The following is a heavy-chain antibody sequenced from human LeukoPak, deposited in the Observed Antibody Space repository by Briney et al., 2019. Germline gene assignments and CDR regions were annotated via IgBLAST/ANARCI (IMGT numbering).Heavy chain of an antibody. CDR3: ARNNKWDRNWFDP. D-gene: IGHD1-26*01. V-gene: IGHV4-39*07. CDR1: GGSISSSSYY. CDR2: IYYSGRT. J-gene: IGHJ5*02. Sequence: SEALSLTCTVSGGSISSSSYYWGWIRQPPGKGLEWIGSIYYSGRTYYNPPLKSRVTISVDTSKKQLYLKLSSVTAADTAVYYCARNNKWDRNWFDPWGQGTLVTVSS.